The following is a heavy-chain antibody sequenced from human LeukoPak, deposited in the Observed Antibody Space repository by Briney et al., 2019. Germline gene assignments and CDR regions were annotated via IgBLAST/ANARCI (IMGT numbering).Heavy chain of an antibody. Sequence: ASVKVSCKASGYTFTSYDINWVRQAPGQGLEWMGIINPSGGSTSYAQKFQGRVTMTRDTSTSTVYMELSSLRSEDTAVYYCARGGITMVRGVQRGFDPWGQGTLVTVSS. J-gene: IGHJ5*02. V-gene: IGHV1-46*01. CDR3: ARGGITMVRGVQRGFDP. CDR2: INPSGGST. D-gene: IGHD3-10*01. CDR1: GYTFTSYD.